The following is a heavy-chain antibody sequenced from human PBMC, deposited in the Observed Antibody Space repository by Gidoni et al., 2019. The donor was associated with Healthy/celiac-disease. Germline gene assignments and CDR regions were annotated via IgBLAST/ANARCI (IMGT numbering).Heavy chain of an antibody. Sequence: EVQLVESGGGLVQPGRSLRLSCAASGFTFDDYAMHWVRQAPGKGLEWVSGISWNSGSIGYADSVKGRFTISRDNAKNSLYLQMNSLRAEDTALYYCAKASAGDLSYYYYGMDVWGQGTTVTVSS. CDR2: ISWNSGSI. D-gene: IGHD6-6*01. J-gene: IGHJ6*02. CDR1: GFTFDDYA. V-gene: IGHV3-9*01. CDR3: AKASAGDLSYYYYGMDV.